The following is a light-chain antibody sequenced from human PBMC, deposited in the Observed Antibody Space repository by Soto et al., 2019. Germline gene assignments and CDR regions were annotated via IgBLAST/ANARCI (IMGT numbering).Light chain of an antibody. J-gene: IGKJ1*01. V-gene: IGKV1-5*03. Sequence: DIQMTQSPSTLSASVGDRGTINCRASQSIDNYLAWYQQKPGKAPKLLIYKASSLESGVPSRFSGSGSGTEFTLSISSLQPDDFASYYCQQYESFPRTFGQGTKVEIK. CDR2: KAS. CDR1: QSIDNY. CDR3: QQYESFPRT.